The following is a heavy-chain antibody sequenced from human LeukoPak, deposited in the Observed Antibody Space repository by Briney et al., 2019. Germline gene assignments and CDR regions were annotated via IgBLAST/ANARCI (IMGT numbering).Heavy chain of an antibody. Sequence: GASVKVSCKASGYAFSAYYMHWVRQAPGQGLEWMGIINPSGGSTNYAQKFQGRVTMTRDMSTSTVYMELSSLRSEDTAVYYCARANRFDPWGQGTLVTVSS. V-gene: IGHV1-46*01. CDR3: ARANRFDP. CDR1: GYAFSAYY. CDR2: INPSGGST. J-gene: IGHJ5*02.